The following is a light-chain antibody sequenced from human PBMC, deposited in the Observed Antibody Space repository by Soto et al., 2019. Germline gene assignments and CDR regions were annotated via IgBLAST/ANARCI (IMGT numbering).Light chain of an antibody. CDR2: RAS. V-gene: IGKV2-30*02. Sequence: DVEMTQSPLSLPVSLGQPASISCRSSQSLVHSDGNTYLNWFQQRPGQSPRRLISRASQRDSGVPVRFRGSGSGTEFTLTISSLQSEDSAVYYCHQYNSWPRGTFGPGTKVEIK. CDR1: QSLVHSDGNTY. CDR3: HQYNSWPRGT. J-gene: IGKJ3*01.